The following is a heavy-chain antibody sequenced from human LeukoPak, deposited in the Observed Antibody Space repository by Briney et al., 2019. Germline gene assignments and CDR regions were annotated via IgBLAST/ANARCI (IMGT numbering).Heavy chain of an antibody. V-gene: IGHV3-7*01. CDR3: ARDDSTSWYKD. Sequence: GGSLRLSCAASGFTFSSYWMSWVRQAPGKGLEWVANIKQDGSEKYYADSVKGRFTISRDNAKNSLYLQMNSLRAEDTAVYYCARDDSTSWYKDWGQGTLVTVSS. CDR2: IKQDGSEK. CDR1: GFTFSSYW. J-gene: IGHJ4*02. D-gene: IGHD6-13*01.